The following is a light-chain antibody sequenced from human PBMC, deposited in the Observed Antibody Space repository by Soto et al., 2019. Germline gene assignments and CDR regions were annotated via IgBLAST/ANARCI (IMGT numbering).Light chain of an antibody. CDR2: GAS. CDR3: QQYVSSPWA. CDR1: QSVTNSF. J-gene: IGKJ1*01. Sequence: EIVLAQSPRTLSLSPGERATLSCRASQSVTNSFLAWYQQKPGQAPRPLIYGASRRATGIPDRFTGSGSGTDFTLTISRLEPEDFAVYYCQQYVSSPWAFGQGTKVDNK. V-gene: IGKV3-20*01.